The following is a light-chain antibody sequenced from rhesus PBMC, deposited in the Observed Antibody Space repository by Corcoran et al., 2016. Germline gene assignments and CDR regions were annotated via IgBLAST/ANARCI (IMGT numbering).Light chain of an antibody. V-gene: IGLV5-69*01. CDR3: ALCRNSYI. Sequence: QPVLTQPTSLSASPGASARLSCTLSSGVNVTGYNIFWYQQKPGSPPRYLLYYYSTSSNHLGSGVPSRFSGSKHVSANAGVLVFSGLQSADEADYHCALCRNSYIFGPGTRLTVL. J-gene: IGLJ1*01. CDR1: SGVNVTGYN. CDR2: YYSTSSN.